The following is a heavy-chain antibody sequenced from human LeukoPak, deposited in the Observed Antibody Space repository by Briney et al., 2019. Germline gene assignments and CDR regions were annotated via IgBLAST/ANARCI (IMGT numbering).Heavy chain of an antibody. CDR2: IYSGGST. Sequence: GGSLRLSCAASGFTVTSSYMSWVRQAPGKGLEWVSVIYSGGSTYYADSVKGRFTISRDNSKNTLYLQMNSLRAEDTAVYYCARYYYDSSGYPYYFDYWGQGTLVTVSS. V-gene: IGHV3-53*01. CDR3: ARYYYDSSGYPYYFDY. J-gene: IGHJ4*02. CDR1: GFTVTSSY. D-gene: IGHD3-22*01.